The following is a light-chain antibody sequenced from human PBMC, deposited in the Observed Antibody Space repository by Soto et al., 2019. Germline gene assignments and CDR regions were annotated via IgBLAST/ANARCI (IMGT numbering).Light chain of an antibody. CDR3: QQSYSALLLT. V-gene: IGKV1-39*01. CDR2: AAS. CDR1: QSISSY. Sequence: DSQMTQSPSSLSASVVDRVTITCRASQSISSYLNWYQQKPGKAPKLLIYAASSLQSGVPSRFSGSGSGTDFTLTISSLQPEDFATYYCQQSYSALLLTFGGGTKVDIK. J-gene: IGKJ4*01.